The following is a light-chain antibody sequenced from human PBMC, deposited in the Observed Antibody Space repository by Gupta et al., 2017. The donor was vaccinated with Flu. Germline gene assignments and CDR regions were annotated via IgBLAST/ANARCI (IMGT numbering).Light chain of an antibody. V-gene: IGLV2-14*01. J-gene: IGLJ3*02. CDR1: SSDGGGYNY. Sequence: SITISCTGTSSDGGGYNYVSWYQQHPGKAPKLMIYEVTDRPSGVSNRFSGSKSGNTASLTISGLQAEDEADYFCASYTTTSTWVFGGGTKLTVL. CDR2: EVT. CDR3: ASYTTTSTWV.